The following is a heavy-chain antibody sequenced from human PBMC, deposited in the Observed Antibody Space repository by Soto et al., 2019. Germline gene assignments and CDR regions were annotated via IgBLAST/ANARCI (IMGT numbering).Heavy chain of an antibody. J-gene: IGHJ5*02. V-gene: IGHV1-18*04. D-gene: IGHD3-3*01. CDR1: GYTFTSYG. CDR2: ISTYNGNT. CDR3: ARSYYDFWSGKPPCIFDL. Sequence: QVQLVQSGAEVKKPGASVKVYCKASGYTFTSYGISWERQAPGQGLEWMGWISTYNGNTNYAQKLQGRVTMTTYTSPITGYRESRTLRSEDTAVYYSARSYYDFWSGKPPCIFDLLCQGTLVT.